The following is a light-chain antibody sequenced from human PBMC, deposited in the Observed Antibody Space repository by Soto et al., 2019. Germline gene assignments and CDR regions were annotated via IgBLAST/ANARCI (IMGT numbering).Light chain of an antibody. CDR1: TSNIGDNT. CDR3: STWDDSLNGWV. Sequence: QSVLTQPPSASETPGQRVAISCSGSTSNIGDNTVHWYQQLPGTAPKLLIYNNDRRPSGVPDRFSGSKSGTSASLAISGLQSEDEADYFCSTWDDSLNGWVFGGGTSSPS. CDR2: NND. J-gene: IGLJ3*02. V-gene: IGLV1-44*01.